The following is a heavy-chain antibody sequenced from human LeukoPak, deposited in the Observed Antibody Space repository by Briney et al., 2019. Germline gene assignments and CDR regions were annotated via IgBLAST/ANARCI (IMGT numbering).Heavy chain of an antibody. Sequence: PSETLSLTRTVSGGSISSDYWSWIRQPAGKGLEWIGRIYTSGSTNYNPSLKSRVTISVDTSKNQFSLKLSSVTAADTAVYYCARRYSNGWYFDLWGRGTLVTVSS. CDR3: ARRYSNGWYFDL. V-gene: IGHV4-4*07. D-gene: IGHD4-11*01. CDR2: IYTSGST. CDR1: GGSISSDY. J-gene: IGHJ2*01.